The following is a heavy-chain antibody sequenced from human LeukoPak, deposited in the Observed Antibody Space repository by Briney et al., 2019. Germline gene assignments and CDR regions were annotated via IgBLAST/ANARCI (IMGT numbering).Heavy chain of an antibody. D-gene: IGHD1-26*01. V-gene: IGHV3-48*03. J-gene: IGHJ6*03. CDR3: ARDQEWELLRYYYYYMDV. Sequence: GALRLSCAASGFTFSSYEMNWVRQAPGKGLEWVSYISSSGSTIYYADSVKGRFTISRDNAKNSMYLQMNSLRAEDTAVYYCARDQEWELLRYYYYYMDVWGKGTTVTISS. CDR2: ISSSGSTI. CDR1: GFTFSSYE.